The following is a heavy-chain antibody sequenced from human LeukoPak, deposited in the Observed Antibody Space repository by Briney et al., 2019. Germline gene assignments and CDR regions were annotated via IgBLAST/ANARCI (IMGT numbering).Heavy chain of an antibody. V-gene: IGHV4-31*03. D-gene: IGHD6-13*01. CDR1: GGSISSGGYY. Sequence: SETLSLTCTVSGGSISSGGYYWSWIRQHPGKGLEWLGYIYYSGSTYYNPSLKSRVTISVDTSKNQFSLKLSSVTAADTAVYYCARGGQLVFSRFDYWGQGTLVTVSS. CDR2: IYYSGST. J-gene: IGHJ4*02. CDR3: ARGGQLVFSRFDY.